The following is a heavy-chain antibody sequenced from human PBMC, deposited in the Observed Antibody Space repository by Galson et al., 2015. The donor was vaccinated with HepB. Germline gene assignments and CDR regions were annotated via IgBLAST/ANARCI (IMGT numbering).Heavy chain of an antibody. J-gene: IGHJ3*02. Sequence: SLRLSCAASGFTFDDYTMHWVRQAPGKGLEWVSGIRWNSDNIGYADSVKGRSTISRDNAKNSLYLQMNSLRPEDTALYYCAKARGSGTYRVAFDIWGQGTKVAVSS. V-gene: IGHV3-9*01. CDR2: IRWNSDNI. CDR1: GFTFDDYT. D-gene: IGHD3-10*01. CDR3: AKARGSGTYRVAFDI.